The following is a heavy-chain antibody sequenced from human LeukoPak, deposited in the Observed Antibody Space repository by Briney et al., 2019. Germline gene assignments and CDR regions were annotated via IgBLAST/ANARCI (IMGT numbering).Heavy chain of an antibody. Sequence: GGSLRLSCAASGFTFSDYYMNWIRQAPGKGLEWVSYISSSGSILFYADSVRGRFTISRDNAKNSLYLQMNSLRAEDTAVYYCAKGREWELPLDYWGQGTLVTVSS. CDR1: GFTFSDYY. D-gene: IGHD1-26*01. V-gene: IGHV3-11*01. J-gene: IGHJ4*02. CDR3: AKGREWELPLDY. CDR2: ISSSGSIL.